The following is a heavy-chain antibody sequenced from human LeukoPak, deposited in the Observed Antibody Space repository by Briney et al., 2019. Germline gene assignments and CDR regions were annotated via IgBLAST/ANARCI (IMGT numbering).Heavy chain of an antibody. D-gene: IGHD3-10*01. J-gene: IGHJ6*02. Sequence: GASVKVSCKASGYTFTSYDINWVRQATGQGLEWMGWMNPNSGNTGYAQKFQGRVTMTRNTSISTAYMELSSLRSEDTAVYYCAREGMYYYGSGSPRDMDVWGQGTTVTVSS. CDR1: GYTFTSYD. V-gene: IGHV1-8*01. CDR3: AREGMYYYGSGSPRDMDV. CDR2: MNPNSGNT.